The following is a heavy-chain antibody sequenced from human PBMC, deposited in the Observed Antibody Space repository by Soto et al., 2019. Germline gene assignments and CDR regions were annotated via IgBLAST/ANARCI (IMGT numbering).Heavy chain of an antibody. V-gene: IGHV4-59*02. CDR1: NASVTGHY. CDR2: FIHSGIS. D-gene: IGHD1-1*01. Sequence: QVQLQESGPGLVKPSETLSLTCTVSNASVTGHYWAWIRQPPGKGLECIGYFIHSGISNFSPSLKRRVTFTVDTSKTQFSLKVTSVTAADTAIYYCARTTSGWDYFDFWGQGVRVTVSS. J-gene: IGHJ4*02. CDR3: ARTTSGWDYFDF.